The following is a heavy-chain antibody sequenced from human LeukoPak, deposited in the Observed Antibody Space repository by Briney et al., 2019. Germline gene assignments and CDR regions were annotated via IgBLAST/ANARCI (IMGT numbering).Heavy chain of an antibody. Sequence: ASVKVSCKSSGYTFTRYYMHWVRQAAGQGLEWMGRINPNSGGTNSAQKFQGRVTMTRDTSISTAYMELSRLRSDDTAVYYCARDLGGIPFDYWGQGTLVTVSS. D-gene: IGHD3-16*01. CDR2: INPNSGGT. CDR3: ARDLGGIPFDY. CDR1: GYTFTRYY. J-gene: IGHJ4*02. V-gene: IGHV1-2*06.